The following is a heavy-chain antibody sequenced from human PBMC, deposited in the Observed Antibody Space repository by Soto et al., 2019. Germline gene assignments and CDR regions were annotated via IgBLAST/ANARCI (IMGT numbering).Heavy chain of an antibody. Sequence: EVQLVESGGGLVQPGGSLRLSCAASGFTFSHYNMNWVRQVPGKGLEWISYISSSTYTMYYADSVKGRFTVSRDNAKNSLYLQMYSLKDEDTAVYYCARGIAVAGTNRFDTWGQGTLVTVSS. CDR1: GFTFSHYN. D-gene: IGHD6-19*01. V-gene: IGHV3-48*02. J-gene: IGHJ5*02. CDR3: ARGIAVAGTNRFDT. CDR2: ISSSTYTM.